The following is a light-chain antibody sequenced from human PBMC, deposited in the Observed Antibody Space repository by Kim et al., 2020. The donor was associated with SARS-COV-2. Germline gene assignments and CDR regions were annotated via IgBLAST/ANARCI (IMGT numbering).Light chain of an antibody. CDR1: SSDVGGYNY. Sequence: QSVLTQPASVSGSPGQSITISCTGTSSDVGGYNYVSWYQQHPGKAPKLMIYDVSNRPSGVSNRSSGSKSGNTASLTISGLQAEDEADYYCSSYTSSSTWVFGGGTQLTVL. CDR3: SSYTSSSTWV. J-gene: IGLJ3*02. CDR2: DVS. V-gene: IGLV2-14*03.